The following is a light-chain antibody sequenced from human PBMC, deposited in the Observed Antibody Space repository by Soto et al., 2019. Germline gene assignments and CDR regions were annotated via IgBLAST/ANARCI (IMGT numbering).Light chain of an antibody. CDR2: DTS. CDR3: QQYNNWPQT. Sequence: EILITQSPATLSVSPGERATLSCRASQSVSSNLAWYQQKPGQAPRLLIYDTSARATGIPARFSGSGSGTEFTLTISSLQSEDFAVYYCQQYNNWPQTFGQGTKVDIK. J-gene: IGKJ1*01. V-gene: IGKV3-15*01. CDR1: QSVSSN.